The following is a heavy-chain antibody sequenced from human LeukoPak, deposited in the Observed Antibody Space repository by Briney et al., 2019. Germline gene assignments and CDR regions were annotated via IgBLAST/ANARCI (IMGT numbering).Heavy chain of an antibody. CDR2: INPNSGGT. CDR3: ARIHCDSTSCYYFDY. J-gene: IGHJ4*02. CDR1: RYTFTGYY. Sequence: ASVKVSCKASRYTFTGYYMHWVRQAPGQGLEWMGWINPNSGGTNYAQKFQGRVTMTRDTSISTAYMELRRLRSDDTAVYYCARIHCDSTSCYYFDYWGQGTQVTVSS. V-gene: IGHV1-2*02. D-gene: IGHD2-2*01.